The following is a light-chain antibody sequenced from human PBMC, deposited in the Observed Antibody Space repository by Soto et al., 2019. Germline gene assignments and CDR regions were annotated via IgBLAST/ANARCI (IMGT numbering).Light chain of an antibody. J-gene: IGKJ2*01. CDR1: QSISSW. CDR2: KAS. CDR3: QQYKVNPVI. Sequence: DIQMTQSPSTLSASVGDRVTITCRASQSISSWLAWYQQKPGQAPKLLIYKASDLQSRITSRSSGSGSGTEFPLTGRCLQPDDYATYYCQQYKVNPVIFGQGAKLE. V-gene: IGKV1-5*03.